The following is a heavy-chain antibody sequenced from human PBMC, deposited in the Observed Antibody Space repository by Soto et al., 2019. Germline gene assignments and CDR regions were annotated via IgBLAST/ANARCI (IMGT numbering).Heavy chain of an antibody. Sequence: QVTLKDSGPVLVKPTETLTLTCTVSGFSLSNARMGVSWLRQPPGKALEWLPHIFSNDEKSSSTSLKSRLTISKDTSKSQVVITMTNMDPVDTATYYCARGPRQQPPNYYYYGMDVWGQGTKVTVSS. CDR3: ARGPRQQPPNYYYYGMDV. CDR1: GFSLSNARMG. V-gene: IGHV2-26*01. J-gene: IGHJ6*02. CDR2: IFSNDEK. D-gene: IGHD6-13*01.